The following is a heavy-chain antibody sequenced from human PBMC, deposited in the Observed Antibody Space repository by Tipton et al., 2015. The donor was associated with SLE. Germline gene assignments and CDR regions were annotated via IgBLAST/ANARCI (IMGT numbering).Heavy chain of an antibody. Sequence: QVQLVQSGAEMKEPGASVKVSCKASGYTFTGYYMHWVRQAPGQGLEWMGRINPNTGGTNYAQKFQGRVTMTRDTSIRTACMELSSLRSDDTAVYYCARERELTSRFLDYWGQGALVTVSS. CDR1: GYTFTGYY. CDR3: ARERELTSRFLDY. J-gene: IGHJ4*02. CDR2: INPNTGGT. D-gene: IGHD1-26*01. V-gene: IGHV1-2*06.